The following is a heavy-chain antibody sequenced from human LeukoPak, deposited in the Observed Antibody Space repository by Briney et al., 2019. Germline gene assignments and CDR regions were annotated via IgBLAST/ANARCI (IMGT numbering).Heavy chain of an antibody. CDR2: TYYRSKWYN. CDR1: GDSVFSNSS. V-gene: IGHV6-1*01. CDR3: ARGGQGDGYSADEAFDF. Sequence: SQTLSLTCAISGDSVFSNSSWNSIRQSPSRGLEWLGRTYYRSKWYNDYGVSVKSRININPDTSKNQFSLLLNSVTPEDTAVYYCARGGQGDGYSADEAFDFWGQGTVVTVS. J-gene: IGHJ3*01. D-gene: IGHD5-18*01.